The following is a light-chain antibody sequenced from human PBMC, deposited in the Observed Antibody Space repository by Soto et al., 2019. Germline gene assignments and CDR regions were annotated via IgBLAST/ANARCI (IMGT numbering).Light chain of an antibody. V-gene: IGKV3-11*01. J-gene: IGKJ4*01. Sequence: EIVLTQSPAALPLSPGERATLSCRASQSVGTYLAWYQQRPGQAPRLLIYEASNRAAGIPARFSGSGSGTDFTLTISSLEPEDFAVDYCHQFSNWPFTFVGGTKVEIK. CDR1: QSVGTY. CDR3: HQFSNWPFT. CDR2: EAS.